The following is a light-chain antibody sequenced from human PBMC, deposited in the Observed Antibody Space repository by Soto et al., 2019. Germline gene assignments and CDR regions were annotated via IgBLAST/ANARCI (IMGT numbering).Light chain of an antibody. CDR1: QNINSY. J-gene: IGKJ2*01. CDR2: DAT. V-gene: IGKV3-11*01. Sequence: EIVLTQSPATLSLSPGERATRSCRASQNINSYFSWYQHRPGQAPRLLIYDATKRAPGIPARFSGSGSGTDFTLTISRLEPEDFAVYFCHQRINWPFSFGQGTKLEIK. CDR3: HQRINWPFS.